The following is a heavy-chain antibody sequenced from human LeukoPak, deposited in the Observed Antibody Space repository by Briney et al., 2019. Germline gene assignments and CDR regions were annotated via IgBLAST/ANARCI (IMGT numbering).Heavy chain of an antibody. CDR2: INPSGGST. Sequence: GASVKVSCKASGYTFTSYYIHWVRQAPGQALEWMGIINPSGGSTSYAQKFQGRVTMTRDTPTSTVYMELSSLRSEDTAMYYCAREAGTAMAPFDYWGQGTLVTVSS. CDR1: GYTFTSYY. D-gene: IGHD5-18*01. CDR3: AREAGTAMAPFDY. J-gene: IGHJ4*02. V-gene: IGHV1-46*01.